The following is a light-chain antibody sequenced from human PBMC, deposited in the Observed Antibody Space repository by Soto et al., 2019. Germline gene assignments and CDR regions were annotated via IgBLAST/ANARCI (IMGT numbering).Light chain of an antibody. CDR2: DVR. V-gene: IGLV2-14*01. CDR1: SSVVGGYNY. Sequence: QSVLTQPASVSGSPGQSITISCTGTSSVVGGYNYVSWYQQHPGKAPKLMIYDVRNRPSGVSNRFSGSKSVNTASLTISGLQAEDEADYYCSSYTTISTYVFGTGTKANVL. J-gene: IGLJ1*01. CDR3: SSYTTISTYV.